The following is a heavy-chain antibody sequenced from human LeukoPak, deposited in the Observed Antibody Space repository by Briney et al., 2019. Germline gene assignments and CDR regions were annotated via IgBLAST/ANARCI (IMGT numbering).Heavy chain of an antibody. V-gene: IGHV3-30*02. J-gene: IGHJ4*02. CDR1: GFTFSSYG. CDR3: AEDLVYYDSSGYPDY. D-gene: IGHD3-22*01. Sequence: GGSLRLSCAASGFTFSSYGMHWVRQAPGKGLEWVAFIRYDGSNKYYADSVKGRFTISRDNSKNTLYLQMNSLRAEDTAVYYCAEDLVYYDSSGYPDYWGQGTLVTVSS. CDR2: IRYDGSNK.